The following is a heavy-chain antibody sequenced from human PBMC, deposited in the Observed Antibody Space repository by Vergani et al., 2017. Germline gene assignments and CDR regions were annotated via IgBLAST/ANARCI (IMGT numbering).Heavy chain of an antibody. CDR3: AKDPIVVVPAAWDPPNDY. Sequence: EVQLLESGGGLVQPGGSLRLSCAASGFTFSSYAMSWVRQAPGKGLEWVSAISGSGSSTYYADSVKGRFTISRDNSKNTLYLQMNSLRAEDTAVYYCAKDPIVVVPAAWDPPNDYWGHGILVTVSS. V-gene: IGHV3-23*01. D-gene: IGHD2-2*01. J-gene: IGHJ4*01. CDR2: ISGSGSST. CDR1: GFTFSSYA.